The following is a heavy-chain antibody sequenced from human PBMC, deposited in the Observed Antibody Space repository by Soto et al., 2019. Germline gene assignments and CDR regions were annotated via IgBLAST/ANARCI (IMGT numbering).Heavy chain of an antibody. J-gene: IGHJ6*03. D-gene: IGHD2-21*01. CDR3: ARYVDYQGVISDYYYYYMDV. Sequence: ASVKVSCKASGYTFTSYDINWVRQATGQGLEWMGWMNPNSGNTGYAQKFQGRVTMTRNTSISTAYMELSSLRSEDTAVYYCARYVDYQGVISDYYYYYMDVWGKGTTVTVSS. V-gene: IGHV1-8*01. CDR2: MNPNSGNT. CDR1: GYTFTSYD.